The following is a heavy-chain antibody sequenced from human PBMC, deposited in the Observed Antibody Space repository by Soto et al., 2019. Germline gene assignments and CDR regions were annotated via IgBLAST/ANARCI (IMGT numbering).Heavy chain of an antibody. CDR2: IYSSGST. J-gene: IGHJ3*01. D-gene: IGHD3-22*01. CDR3: ATRPLLPGGH. V-gene: IGHV3-53*01. Sequence: EVQLVESGGGLIQPGGSLRLSCAASGFTFSSNDMNWVRQAPGKGLEWVSLIYSSGSTYYGDSAQGRFTTSRDNSKNTLYLQRSSLRAEDTAVYYCATRPLLPGGHGGQGTVVSVSS. CDR1: GFTFSSND.